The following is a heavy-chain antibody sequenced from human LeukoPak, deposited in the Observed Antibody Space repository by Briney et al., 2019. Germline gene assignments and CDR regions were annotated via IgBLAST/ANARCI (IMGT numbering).Heavy chain of an antibody. CDR3: ASLDSYYDILTGYYTFNDY. V-gene: IGHV4-39*01. J-gene: IGHJ4*02. D-gene: IGHD3-9*01. Sequence: PSETLSLTCTVSGGSISSGSYYWSWIRQPAGKGLEWIGSIYYSGSTYYNPSLKSRVTISVDTSKNQFSLKLSSVTAADTAVYYCASLDSYYDILTGYYTFNDYWGQGTLVTVSS. CDR1: GGSISSGSYY. CDR2: IYYSGST.